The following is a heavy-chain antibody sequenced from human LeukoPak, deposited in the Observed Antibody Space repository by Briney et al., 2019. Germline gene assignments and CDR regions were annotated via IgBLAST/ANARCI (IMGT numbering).Heavy chain of an antibody. CDR3: ARDLTPVVRGVIKIRYYYGMDV. CDR1: GFIFDSYA. Sequence: GGSLRLSCSASGFIFDSYAMHWVRQAPGKGLEWVAITSSDGRNKYHIESVKGRFSISRDDSKNTVYLQMNSLRPEDTAVYYCARDLTPVVRGVIKIRYYYGMDVWGQGTTVTVSS. CDR2: TSSDGRNK. D-gene: IGHD3-10*01. J-gene: IGHJ6*02. V-gene: IGHV3-30*03.